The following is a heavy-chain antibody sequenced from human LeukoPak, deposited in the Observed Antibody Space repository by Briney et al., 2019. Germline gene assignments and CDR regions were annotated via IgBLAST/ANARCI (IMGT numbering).Heavy chain of an antibody. CDR1: GGSISRYY. D-gene: IGHD3-3*02. V-gene: IGHV4-59*08. J-gene: IGHJ6*02. CDR2: IYYSGST. CDR3: ARISGHYYYYYGMDV. Sequence: PSETLSLTCTVSGGSISRYYWSGVRQPPGKGLEWIGDIYYSGSTNYNPSLKSRVTISVDTSKNQFSLKLSSVTAADTAVYYCARISGHYYYYYGMDVWGQGTTVTVSS.